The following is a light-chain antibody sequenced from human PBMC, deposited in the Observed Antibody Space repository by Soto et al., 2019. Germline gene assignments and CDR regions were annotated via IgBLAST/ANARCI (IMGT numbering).Light chain of an antibody. Sequence: QSALTQPASVSGSPGQSITISCTGTNSDIGNYNYVSWYQQNPGKAPKLIIYDVSNRPSGVSDRFSGSKSGNTASLTISGLRAEDEADYYCLSFTISSTRVFGGGTKLTVL. CDR1: NSDIGNYNY. CDR2: DVS. V-gene: IGLV2-14*01. CDR3: LSFTISSTRV. J-gene: IGLJ3*02.